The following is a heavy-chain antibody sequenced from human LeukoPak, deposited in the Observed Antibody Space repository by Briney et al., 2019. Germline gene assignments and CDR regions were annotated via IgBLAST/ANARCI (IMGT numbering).Heavy chain of an antibody. CDR1: GYTLTSCV. D-gene: IGHD3-16*01. CDR3: AISDLGEPTYY. Sequence: GASVKVSCKASGYTLTSCVMHWVRQAPGQRLEWMGWINAGNGNTKYSQKFQGRVTITRDTSASTAYMELSSLRSDDTAVYYCAISDLGEPTYYWGQGTLVTVSS. J-gene: IGHJ4*02. V-gene: IGHV1-3*01. CDR2: INAGNGNT.